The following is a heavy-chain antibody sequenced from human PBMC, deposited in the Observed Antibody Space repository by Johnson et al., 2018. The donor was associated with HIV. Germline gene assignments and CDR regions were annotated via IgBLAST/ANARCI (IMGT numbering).Heavy chain of an antibody. Sequence: EVRLVESGGGLVQPGGSLRLSCAASGFIFSSYAMHWVRQAPGKGLEYVSAINSNGGSTFYANSVKGRFTISRDNSKNTLYLQMNSLRAEDTAVYYCARDQEQLVPWDAFDIWGQGTMVTVSS. CDR2: INSNGGST. CDR3: ARDQEQLVPWDAFDI. V-gene: IGHV3-64*01. J-gene: IGHJ3*02. CDR1: GFIFSSYA. D-gene: IGHD6-6*01.